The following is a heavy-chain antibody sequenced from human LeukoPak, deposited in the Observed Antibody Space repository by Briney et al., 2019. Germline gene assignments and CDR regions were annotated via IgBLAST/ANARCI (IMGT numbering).Heavy chain of an antibody. J-gene: IGHJ6*03. CDR1: GGTFSSYA. CDR2: IIPIFGTA. CDR3: ARGDYYYYYMDV. Sequence: GASVKVSCKASGGTFSSYAISWVRQAPGQGLEWMGGIIPIFGTANYAQKFQGRVTITADESTSTAYMELSSLRSEDTAVYYCARGDYYYYYMDVWGKGTTVTISS. V-gene: IGHV1-69*13.